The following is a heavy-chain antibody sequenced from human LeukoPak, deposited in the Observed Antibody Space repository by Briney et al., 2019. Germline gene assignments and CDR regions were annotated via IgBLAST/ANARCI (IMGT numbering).Heavy chain of an antibody. J-gene: IGHJ4*02. Sequence: PGGSLRLSCAASGFTFSSYGMHWVRQAPGKGLEWVAVISYDGSNKYYADSVKGRFTISRDNSKNTLYLQMNSLRAEDTAVYYCAKDGEQLALGCWGQGTLVTVSS. D-gene: IGHD6-6*01. CDR1: GFTFSSYG. CDR2: ISYDGSNK. CDR3: AKDGEQLALGC. V-gene: IGHV3-30*18.